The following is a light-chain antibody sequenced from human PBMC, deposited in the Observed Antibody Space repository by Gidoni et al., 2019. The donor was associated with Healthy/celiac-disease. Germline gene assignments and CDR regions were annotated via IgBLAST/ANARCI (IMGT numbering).Light chain of an antibody. CDR1: QSVLYSSNNKAY. J-gene: IGKJ1*01. Sequence: DIVMTQSPDSLAVSLGERATINCKSSQSVLYSSNNKAYLAWYQQKPGQPPKLLIYWASTRESGVPDRFSGSGSETDFTLTISSLQAEDVAVYYCQQYYTTMWTFGQGTKVELK. CDR3: QQYYTTMWT. CDR2: WAS. V-gene: IGKV4-1*01.